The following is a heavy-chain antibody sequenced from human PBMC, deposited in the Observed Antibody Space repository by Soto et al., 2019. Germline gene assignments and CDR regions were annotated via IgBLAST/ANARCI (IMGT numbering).Heavy chain of an antibody. CDR3: ARMIGDYEASYYGMDV. Sequence: QVQLVQSGAEVKKPGSSVKVSCKASGGTFSSYAISWVRQAPGQGLEWMGGIIPIFGTANYAQKFQGRATITADESTSTAYMELSSLRSEDTAVYYCARMIGDYEASYYGMDVWGQGTTVTVSS. J-gene: IGHJ6*02. CDR1: GGTFSSYA. CDR2: IIPIFGTA. D-gene: IGHD4-17*01. V-gene: IGHV1-69*01.